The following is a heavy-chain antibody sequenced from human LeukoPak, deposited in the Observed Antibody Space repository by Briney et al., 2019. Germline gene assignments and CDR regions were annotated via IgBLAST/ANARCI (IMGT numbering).Heavy chain of an antibody. CDR1: GYTFTGYG. D-gene: IGHD3-22*01. Sequence: ASVEVSCKASGYTFTGYGISWVRQAPGQGLEWMGWISAYNGNTNYAQKLQGRVTMTTDTSTSTAYMELRSLRSDDTAVYYCARGYYASSGARWFDPWGQGTLDTVSS. CDR3: ARGYYASSGARWFDP. CDR2: ISAYNGNT. V-gene: IGHV1-18*01. J-gene: IGHJ5*02.